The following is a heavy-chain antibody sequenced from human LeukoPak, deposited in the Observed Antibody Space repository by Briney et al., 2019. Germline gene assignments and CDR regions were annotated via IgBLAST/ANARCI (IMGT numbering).Heavy chain of an antibody. CDR2: IMSDGNNK. V-gene: IGHV3-30*02. Sequence: PGGSLRLSCAASGFTFTRNGMHWVRQAPGKGLEWVAFIMSDGNNKYYADSVKGRFTISRDNSKNTLYLQMSSLRGDDTAVYYCATDQGAFGVIISGVWGKGTTVTVSS. J-gene: IGHJ6*04. CDR1: GFTFTRNG. D-gene: IGHD3-3*01. CDR3: ATDQGAFGVIISGV.